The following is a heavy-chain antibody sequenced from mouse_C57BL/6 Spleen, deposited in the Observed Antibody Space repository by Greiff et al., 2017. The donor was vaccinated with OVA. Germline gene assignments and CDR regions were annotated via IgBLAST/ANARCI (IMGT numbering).Heavy chain of an antibody. V-gene: IGHV1-82*01. Sequence: VQLVESGPELVKPGASVKISCKASGYAFSSSWMNWVKQRPGKGLEWIGRIYPGDGDTNSNGKFKGKATLTADKSSSTAYMQLSSLTSEDSAVYFCARWADWFAYWGQGTLVTVSA. CDR1: GYAFSSSW. CDR2: IYPGDGDT. J-gene: IGHJ3*01. CDR3: ARWADWFAY. D-gene: IGHD3-3*01.